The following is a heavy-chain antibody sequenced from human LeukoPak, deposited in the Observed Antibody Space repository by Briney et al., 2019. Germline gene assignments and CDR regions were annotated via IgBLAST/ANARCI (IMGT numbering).Heavy chain of an antibody. CDR3: ARGRSYYYDSSGYYDY. Sequence: SGGSLRLSCAASGFTFSGYTMTWVRQAPGKGLEWVSSISNISTYIYYADSVKGRFTISRDNVQNSLYLQMNSLRAEDTAVYYCARGRSYYYDSSGYYDYWGQGTLVTVSS. J-gene: IGHJ4*02. V-gene: IGHV3-21*01. CDR1: GFTFSGYT. D-gene: IGHD3-22*01. CDR2: ISNISTYI.